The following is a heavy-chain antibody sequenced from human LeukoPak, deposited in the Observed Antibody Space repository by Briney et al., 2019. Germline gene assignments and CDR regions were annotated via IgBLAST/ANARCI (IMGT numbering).Heavy chain of an antibody. J-gene: IGHJ4*02. V-gene: IGHV3-23*01. D-gene: IGHD3-3*01. Sequence: GGSLRLSCAASGFTFSSHGMTWVRQAPGKGLEWVSDLSGSGIRRDYADSVKGRFTISRDNSKNMLYLQMNSLRAEDTAVYYCAKRSGGPSPFDYWGQGTLVTVSS. CDR3: AKRSGGPSPFDY. CDR2: LSGSGIRR. CDR1: GFTFSSHG.